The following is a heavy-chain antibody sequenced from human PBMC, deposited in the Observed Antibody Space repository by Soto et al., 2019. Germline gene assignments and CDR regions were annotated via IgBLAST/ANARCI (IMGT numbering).Heavy chain of an antibody. Sequence: QVQLVESGGGVVQPGRSLRLSCAASEFTFSSYAMHWVRQAPGKGLEWVAVISYDGSNKYYADSVKGRFTISRDNSKNTLYLQMNSLRAEDTAVYYCARGPYDYGDLRADAFDIWGQGTMVTVSS. CDR2: ISYDGSNK. CDR1: EFTFSSYA. V-gene: IGHV3-30-3*01. CDR3: ARGPYDYGDLRADAFDI. J-gene: IGHJ3*02. D-gene: IGHD4-17*01.